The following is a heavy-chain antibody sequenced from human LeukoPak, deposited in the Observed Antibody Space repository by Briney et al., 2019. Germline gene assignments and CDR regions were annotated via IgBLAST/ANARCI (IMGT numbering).Heavy chain of an antibody. Sequence: PGGSLRLSCAASGFKFSDHYIDWVRQAPGKGLEWVGRSRNKASSYTTEYAASVEGRFTISRDVSESSLYLQMNSLRTGDTAVYYCGRIAISANNGMDVWGQGTTVTVSS. J-gene: IGHJ6*02. V-gene: IGHV3-72*01. CDR2: SRNKASSYTT. CDR1: GFKFSDHY. D-gene: IGHD1/OR15-1a*01. CDR3: GRIAISANNGMDV.